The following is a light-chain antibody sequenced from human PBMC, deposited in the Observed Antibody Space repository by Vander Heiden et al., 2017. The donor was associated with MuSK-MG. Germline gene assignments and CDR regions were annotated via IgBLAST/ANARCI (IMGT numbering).Light chain of an antibody. CDR1: QNINKY. J-gene: IGKJ3*01. CDR3: QQSDTHPFT. Sequence: DIQMTQSPSSLSASVGARVTITCRATQNINKYLNWYRQRGGKAPELLIYTTSHLQSGVPSRFNGSGSGTDFTLTITRLQPEDFATYYCQQSDTHPFTFGRGTTVDIK. V-gene: IGKV1-39*01. CDR2: TTS.